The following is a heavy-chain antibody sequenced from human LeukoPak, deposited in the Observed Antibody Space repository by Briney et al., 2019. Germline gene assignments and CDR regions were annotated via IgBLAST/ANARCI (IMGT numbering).Heavy chain of an antibody. D-gene: IGHD6-13*01. J-gene: IGHJ4*02. Sequence: PGGSLRLSCTASGFTFNRDWTAWVRQAPGQGLEWVANIKEDGSEKNYVDSVKGRFTISRDNAENSVYLQMNDLRAEDTGVYYCARSNGYNSSPNYWGQGTLVTVSS. CDR1: GFTFNRDW. CDR2: IKEDGSEK. V-gene: IGHV3-7*01. CDR3: ARSNGYNSSPNY.